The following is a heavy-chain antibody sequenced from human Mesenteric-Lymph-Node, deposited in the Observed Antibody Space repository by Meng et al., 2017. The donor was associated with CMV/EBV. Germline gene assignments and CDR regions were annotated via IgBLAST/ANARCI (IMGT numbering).Heavy chain of an antibody. CDR1: GDTLTELS. D-gene: IGHD2-2*02. CDR3: ATPYCTSTRCYKYYYYYGMDV. CDR2: FDPEDGKI. V-gene: IGHV1-24*01. Sequence: ASVKVSCKVSGDTLTELSIHWVRQAPGKGLEWMGGFDPEDGKIIYAQKFQGRVTMTEDPSKDTAYMELSSLRSDDTAVYYCATPYCTSTRCYKYYYYYGMDVWGQGTTVTVSS. J-gene: IGHJ6*02.